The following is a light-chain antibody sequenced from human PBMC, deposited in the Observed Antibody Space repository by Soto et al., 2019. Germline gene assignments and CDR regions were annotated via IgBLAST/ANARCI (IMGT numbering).Light chain of an antibody. CDR1: SSDVGGYNY. V-gene: IGLV2-14*01. CDR3: ASYTSSSAYV. Sequence: QSALTQPAYASGSPAQSITISCTGTSSDVGGYNYVSLYLQHTGKPPTLITYEFSKTTSWASNRFSGSKSGHTASLTISGRQAEDESDYYCASYTSSSAYVFGTGTKVTVL. J-gene: IGLJ1*01. CDR2: EFS.